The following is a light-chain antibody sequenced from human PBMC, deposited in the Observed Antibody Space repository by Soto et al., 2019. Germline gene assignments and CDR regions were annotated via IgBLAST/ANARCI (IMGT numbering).Light chain of an antibody. J-gene: IGLJ3*02. CDR3: HSYTTTGSLWV. V-gene: IGLV2-14*01. CDR2: EVS. CDR1: SRDVGGYNY. Sequence: QSALTQPASVSGSLGQSITISCTGTSRDVGGYNYVSWYQHHPGKGAKVLIYEVSYRPSGVSDRFSGSKSGNTASLTISGLQPEDEAHYYCHSYTTTGSLWVFGGGTKLTVL.